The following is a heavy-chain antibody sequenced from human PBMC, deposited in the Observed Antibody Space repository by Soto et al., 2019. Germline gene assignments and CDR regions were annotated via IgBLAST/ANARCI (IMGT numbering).Heavy chain of an antibody. CDR2: ISAYNGNT. V-gene: IGHV1-18*04. J-gene: IGHJ6*02. D-gene: IGHD3-16*02. CDR1: GYTFTSYG. CDR3: ARDDYVWGSYRYVYYGMDV. Sequence: GASVKVSCKASGYTFTSYGISWVRQAPGQGLEWMGWISAYNGNTNYAQKLQGRVTMTTDTSTSTAYMELRSLRSDDTAVYYCARDDYVWGSYRYVYYGMDVWGQGTTVTVSS.